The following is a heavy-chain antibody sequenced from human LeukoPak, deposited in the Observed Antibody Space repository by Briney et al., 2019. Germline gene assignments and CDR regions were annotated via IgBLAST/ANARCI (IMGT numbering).Heavy chain of an antibody. D-gene: IGHD2-2*01. V-gene: IGHV3-48*04. CDR3: ARVRYCSSTSCYVGYYGMDV. Sequence: GGSLRLSCEASGFTFSSYSMNWGRQAPGKGLEWVSVKGRFTISRDNAKNSLYLQMNSLRAEDTAVYYCARVRYCSSTSCYVGYYGMDVWGQGTTVTVSS. J-gene: IGHJ6*02. CDR1: GFTFSSYS.